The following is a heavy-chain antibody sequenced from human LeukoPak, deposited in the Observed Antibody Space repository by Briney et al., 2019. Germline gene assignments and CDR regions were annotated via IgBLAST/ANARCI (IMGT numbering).Heavy chain of an antibody. D-gene: IGHD1-7*01. CDR2: IKQDGSEK. Sequence: GGSLRLSCAASGFTFSSYAMSWVRQAPGKGLQWVANIKQDGSEKYYVDSVKGRFTISRDNAKKSLYLQMNSLRAEDTAVYYCARDDDWNYEDYWGQGTLVTVSS. V-gene: IGHV3-7*01. CDR3: ARDDDWNYEDY. CDR1: GFTFSSYA. J-gene: IGHJ4*02.